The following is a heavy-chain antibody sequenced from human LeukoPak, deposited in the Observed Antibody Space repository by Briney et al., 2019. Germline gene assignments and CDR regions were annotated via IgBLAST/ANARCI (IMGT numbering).Heavy chain of an antibody. CDR1: GGSFSGYY. CDR2: INHSGST. V-gene: IGHV4-34*01. Sequence: PSETLSLTCAVYGGSFSGYYWSWIRQPPGKGLEWIGEINHSGSTNYNPSLKSRVTISVDTSKNQFSLKLSSVTAADTAVYYCASPLFRYYDSRSQAFDIWGQGTMVTVSS. CDR3: ASPLFRYYDSRSQAFDI. J-gene: IGHJ3*02. D-gene: IGHD3-22*01.